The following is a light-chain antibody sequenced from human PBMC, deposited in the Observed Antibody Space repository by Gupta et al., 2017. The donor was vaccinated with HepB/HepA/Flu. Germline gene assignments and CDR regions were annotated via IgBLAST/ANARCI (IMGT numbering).Light chain of an antibody. CDR3: TSFRSGSTLVI. J-gene: IGLJ2*01. CDR1: SSDVGGYNS. Sequence: QSGLTQPASVSGSPGPSITISCTGTSSDVGGYNSVYWYQQYTGRAPKLLIYDVSNRPSGGSNRFSGSKTGNSASLTISGLQPEDEAVYYCTSFRSGSTLVIFGGGTELTVL. CDR2: DVS. V-gene: IGLV2-14*03.